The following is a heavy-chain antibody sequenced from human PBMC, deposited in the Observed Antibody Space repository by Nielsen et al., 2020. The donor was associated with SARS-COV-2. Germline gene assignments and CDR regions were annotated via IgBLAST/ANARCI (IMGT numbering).Heavy chain of an antibody. Sequence: GESLKISCAASGFTFSSYAMSWVRQAPGKGLEWVSAISGSGGSTYYADSVKGRFTISRDNSKNTLYLQMNSLRAEDTAVYYCARDFGVGATPDCWGQGTLVTVSS. J-gene: IGHJ4*02. CDR2: ISGSGGST. CDR3: ARDFGVGATPDC. CDR1: GFTFSSYA. D-gene: IGHD1-26*01. V-gene: IGHV3-23*01.